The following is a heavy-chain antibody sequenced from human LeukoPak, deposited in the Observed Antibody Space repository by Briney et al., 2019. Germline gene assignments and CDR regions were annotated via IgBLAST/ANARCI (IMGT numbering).Heavy chain of an antibody. V-gene: IGHV3-11*01. CDR3: ARDLSAGGNTYYDSSGYGY. D-gene: IGHD3-22*01. CDR2: ISGSDTMR. J-gene: IGHJ4*02. Sequence: GGSLRLSCAASGFTFSDYYMSWIRQAPGKGLEWVSYISGSDTMRYYAGSVKGRFTISRDNAKNSLFLRMNSLRAEDTAVYYCARDLSAGGNTYYDSSGYGYWGQGTLVTVSS. CDR1: GFTFSDYY.